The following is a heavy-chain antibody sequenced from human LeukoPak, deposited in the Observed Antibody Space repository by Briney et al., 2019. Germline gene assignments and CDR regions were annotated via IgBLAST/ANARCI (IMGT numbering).Heavy chain of an antibody. D-gene: IGHD5-12*01. J-gene: IGHJ4*02. CDR1: GVSFSGYY. CDR3: ARELPYED. V-gene: IGHV4-34*01. CDR2: INHSGST. Sequence: KSSETLSLTCAVYGVSFSGYYWSWIRQPPGKGLEWIGEINHSGSTNYNPSLKSRVTISVDTSKNQFSLKLSSVIAADTAVYYCARELPYEDWGQGTLVTVSS.